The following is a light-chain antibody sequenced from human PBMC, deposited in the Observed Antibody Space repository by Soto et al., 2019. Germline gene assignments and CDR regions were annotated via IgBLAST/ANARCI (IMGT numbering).Light chain of an antibody. CDR3: CSYAGSSIVV. Sequence: QAVVTQPPSASGTPGQRIVISCSGSSSNIESHPVNWYQQVSGTAPKLLINTNNQRPSGVPDRFSGSKSGASASLTITGLQPEDEADYYCCSYAGSSIVVFGGGTQLTVL. CDR1: SSNIESHP. J-gene: IGLJ2*01. CDR2: TNN. V-gene: IGLV1-44*01.